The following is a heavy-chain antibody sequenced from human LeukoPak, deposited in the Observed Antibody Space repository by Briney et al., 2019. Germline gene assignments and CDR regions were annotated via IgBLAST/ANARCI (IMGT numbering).Heavy chain of an antibody. CDR3: ARVIAETPIVLMVYAFDY. J-gene: IGHJ4*02. V-gene: IGHV4-30-2*01. CDR1: GGSISSGGYY. Sequence: SETLSLTCTVSGGSISSGGYYWSWIRQPPGKGLEWIGYIYHSGSTYYNPSLKSRVTISVDRSKNQLSLKLSSVTVADTAVYYGARVIAETPIVLMVYAFDYWGQGTLVTVSS. D-gene: IGHD2-8*01. CDR2: IYHSGST.